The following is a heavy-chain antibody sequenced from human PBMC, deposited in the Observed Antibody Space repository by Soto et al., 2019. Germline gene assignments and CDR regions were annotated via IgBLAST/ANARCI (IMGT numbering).Heavy chain of an antibody. CDR3: ARDYYDSSGPTPY. CDR2: INPNSGGT. D-gene: IGHD3-22*01. J-gene: IGHJ4*02. Sequence: ASVKVSCKASGYTFTGYYMHWVRQAPGQGLEWMGWINPNSGGTNYAQKFQGRVTMTRDTSISTAYMELSRLRSDDTAVYYCARDYYDSSGPTPYWGQGPLVTAPQ. CDR1: GYTFTGYY. V-gene: IGHV1-2*02.